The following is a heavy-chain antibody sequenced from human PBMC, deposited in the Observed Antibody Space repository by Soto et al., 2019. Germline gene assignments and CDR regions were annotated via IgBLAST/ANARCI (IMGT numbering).Heavy chain of an antibody. CDR2: IWYDGSNK. J-gene: IGHJ6*03. V-gene: IGHV3-33*01. CDR3: ARDPAYYDILTGYYSLYYYMDV. CDR1: GFTFSSYG. D-gene: IGHD3-9*01. Sequence: QVQLVESGEGVVQPGRSLRLSCAASGFTFSSYGMHWVRQAPGKGLEWVAVIWYDGSNKYYADSVKGRFTISRDNSKNTLYLQMNSLRAEDTAVYYCARDPAYYDILTGYYSLYYYMDVWGKGTTVTVSS.